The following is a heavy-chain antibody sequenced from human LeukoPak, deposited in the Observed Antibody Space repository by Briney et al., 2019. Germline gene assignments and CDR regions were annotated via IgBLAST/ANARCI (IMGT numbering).Heavy chain of an antibody. Sequence: PSETLSLTCTVPGGSISSYYWSWIRQPPGKGLEWIGYIYYSGSTNYNPSLKSRVTISVDTSKNQFSLKLSSVTAADTAVYYCARASPYYYGSGDSRFDYWGQGTLVTVSS. V-gene: IGHV4-59*01. D-gene: IGHD3-10*01. J-gene: IGHJ4*02. CDR3: ARASPYYYGSGDSRFDY. CDR2: IYYSGST. CDR1: GGSISSYY.